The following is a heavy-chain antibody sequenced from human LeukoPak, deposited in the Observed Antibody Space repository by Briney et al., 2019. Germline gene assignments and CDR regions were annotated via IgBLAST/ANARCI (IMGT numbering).Heavy chain of an antibody. CDR3: ARSVGLRLGELSTSFDY. CDR1: GYTFTSYG. J-gene: IGHJ4*02. V-gene: IGHV1-18*01. D-gene: IGHD3-16*02. CDR2: ISAYNGNT. Sequence: AASVKVSCKTSGYTFTSYGISWVRQAPGQGLEWMGWISAYNGNTNYAQKLQGRVTMTTDTSTSTAYMELRSLRSDDTAVYYCARSVGLRLGELSTSFDYWGQGTLVTVSS.